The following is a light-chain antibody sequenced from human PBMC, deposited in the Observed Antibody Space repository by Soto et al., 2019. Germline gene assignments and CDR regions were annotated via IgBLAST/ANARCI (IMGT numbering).Light chain of an antibody. V-gene: IGKV1-5*01. J-gene: IGKJ2*01. CDR1: QSISSW. Sequence: DIPMTQSPSTLSASVGDRVTITCRASQSISSWLAWYQQKPGKAPKLLIYDASSLESGVPSRFSGSGSGTEFTLTIGSLQPDDFASYYCQQYNSYPYTFGQGTKLEIK. CDR2: DAS. CDR3: QQYNSYPYT.